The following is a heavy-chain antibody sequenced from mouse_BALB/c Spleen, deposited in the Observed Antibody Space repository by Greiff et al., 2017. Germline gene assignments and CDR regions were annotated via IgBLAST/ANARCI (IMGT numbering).Heavy chain of an antibody. CDR2: INPSSGYT. J-gene: IGHJ3*01. V-gene: IGHV1-4*02. CDR1: GYTFTSYT. CDR3: ARGDRYDDVPPPFAY. D-gene: IGHD2-14*01. Sequence: LVESAAELARPGASVKMSCKASGYTFTSYTMHWVKQRPGQGLEWIGYINPSSGYTEYNQKFKDKTTLTADKSSSTAYMQLSSLTSEDSAVYYCARGDRYDDVPPPFAYWGQGTLVTVSA.